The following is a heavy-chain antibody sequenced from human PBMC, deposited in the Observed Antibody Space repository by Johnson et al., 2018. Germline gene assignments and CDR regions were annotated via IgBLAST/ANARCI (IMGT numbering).Heavy chain of an antibody. CDR3: ARDDGRGAEYLQH. V-gene: IGHV3-33*08. CDR1: ELTFSSYE. D-gene: IGHD2-15*01. J-gene: IGHJ1*01. CDR2: IWYDGSNQ. Sequence: QVQLVESGGGVVQPKRSLRLSCAASELTFSSYEMHWVRQAPGKGLEWMAVIWYDGSNQYYSDSVKGRFTISRDNSKNTLYLQMNSLRAEDTAVYYWARDDGRGAEYLQHRGQGTQVTVSS.